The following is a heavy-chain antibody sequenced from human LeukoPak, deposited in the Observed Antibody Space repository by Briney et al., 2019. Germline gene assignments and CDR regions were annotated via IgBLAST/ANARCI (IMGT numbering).Heavy chain of an antibody. J-gene: IGHJ4*02. Sequence: GGSLRLSCAASGFTFDDYAMHWVRHAPGKGLEWVSGISWNSGSIGYADSVKGRFTISRDNAKNSLYLQMNSLRAEDTALYYCAKEVAAAGTYYFDYWGQGTLVTVSS. V-gene: IGHV3-9*01. D-gene: IGHD6-13*01. CDR2: ISWNSGSI. CDR3: AKEVAAAGTYYFDY. CDR1: GFTFDDYA.